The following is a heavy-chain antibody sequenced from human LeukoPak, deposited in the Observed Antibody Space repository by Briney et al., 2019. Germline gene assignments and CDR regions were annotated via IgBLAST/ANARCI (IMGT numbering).Heavy chain of an antibody. CDR3: ARDLWRSGSYYNSWFDP. D-gene: IGHD3-10*01. CDR1: GYTFTGYY. CDR2: INPNSGGT. J-gene: IGHJ5*02. V-gene: IGHV1-2*02. Sequence: ASVKVSCKASGYTFTGYYMHWVRQAPGQGLEWMGWINPNSGGTNYAQKFQGRVTMTRGTSISTAYMELSRLRSDDTAVYYCARDLWRSGSYYNSWFDPWGQGTLVTVSS.